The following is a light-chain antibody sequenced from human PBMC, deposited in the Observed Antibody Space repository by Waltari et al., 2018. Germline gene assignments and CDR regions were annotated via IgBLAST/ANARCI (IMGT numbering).Light chain of an antibody. J-gene: IGLJ1*01. CDR2: DVR. V-gene: IGLV2-14*01. CDR1: SSDVGNYDY. Sequence: QSALTQPASVSGSPGQSITISCTGTSSDVGNYDYVSWYQQYSGKAPKLMIYDVRHRPSGVFDRFSGSKACNTASLTISGLQAEDEADYYCSSYTSSDTYVFGTGTKVTVL. CDR3: SSYTSSDTYV.